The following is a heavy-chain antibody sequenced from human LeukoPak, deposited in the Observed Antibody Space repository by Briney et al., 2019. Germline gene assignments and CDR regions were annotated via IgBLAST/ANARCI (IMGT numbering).Heavy chain of an antibody. CDR2: ISGSGGST. J-gene: IGHJ4*02. CDR1: GFTFSSYA. Sequence: GGSLKLSCAASGFTFSSYAMSWVRQAPGKGLEWVSAISGSGGSTYYADSVKGRFTISRDNSKNTLYLQMNSLRAEDTAVYYCARDRLGYCSSTSCYFDYWGQGTLVTVSS. D-gene: IGHD2-2*01. CDR3: ARDRLGYCSSTSCYFDY. V-gene: IGHV3-23*01.